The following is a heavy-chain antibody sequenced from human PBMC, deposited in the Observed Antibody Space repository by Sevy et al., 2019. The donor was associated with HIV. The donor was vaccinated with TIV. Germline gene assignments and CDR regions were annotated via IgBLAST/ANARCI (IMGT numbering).Heavy chain of an antibody. CDR3: SAEGYTYGYHSLDL. J-gene: IGHJ3*01. CDR1: GFPFSDAW. D-gene: IGHD5-18*01. CDR2: VKSDTSGGTRWAT. V-gene: IGHV3-15*01. Sequence: GGYLRLSCAASGFPFSDAWLTWVRQAPGKGLEWVGHVKSDTSGGTRWATDYAAPVKDRFTISRDDSRNTLYLQMNSLIIEDTAVYYCSAEGYTYGYHSLDLWGPGTMVTVSS.